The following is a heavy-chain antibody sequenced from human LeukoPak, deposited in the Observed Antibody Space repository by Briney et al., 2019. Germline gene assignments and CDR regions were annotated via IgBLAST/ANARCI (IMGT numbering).Heavy chain of an antibody. CDR1: GESISSHY. CDR2: VTNSGTT. Sequence: SETLSLTCNVSGESISSHYWSWTRQSPGKGLEWIGYVTNSGTTKFNPSLKSRVTISRDTSKNQISLRLSSVTAADTAVFFCARYGSDYFDYWGQGTLVTVSS. J-gene: IGHJ4*02. CDR3: ARYGSDYFDY. D-gene: IGHD4-17*01. V-gene: IGHV4-59*11.